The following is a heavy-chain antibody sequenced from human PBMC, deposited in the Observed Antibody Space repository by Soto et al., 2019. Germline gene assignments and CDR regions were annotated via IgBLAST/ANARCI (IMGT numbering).Heavy chain of an antibody. D-gene: IGHD6-6*01. V-gene: IGHV4-39*01. CDR1: GGSIISDSYG. J-gene: IGHJ4*02. CDR3: XXXXXXYSSSPDS. Sequence: QLQLQESGPGLVKPSETLSLTCSVSGGSIISDSYGWGWIRQPPGKGLEWIATIYYSGSSYYNPSLKSRVSXSXXXSXXXXXXXXXXXXXXXXXXXXXXXXXXXYSSSPDSWGQGTLVTVSS. CDR2: IYYSGSS.